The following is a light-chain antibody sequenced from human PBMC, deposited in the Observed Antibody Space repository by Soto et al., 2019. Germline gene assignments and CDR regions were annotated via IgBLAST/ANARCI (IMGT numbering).Light chain of an antibody. CDR3: QEYGSSPYT. CDR2: GAS. J-gene: IGKJ2*01. V-gene: IGKV3-20*01. Sequence: EIVLTQSPGTLSLSPGERATLSCRASQSVSSSYLAWYQQKPGQAPRLLIYGASSRATGIPDRFGGSGSGTDFTLASSRVEAVEWAVYYFQEYGSSPYTFGQRTKVLIK. CDR1: QSVSSSY.